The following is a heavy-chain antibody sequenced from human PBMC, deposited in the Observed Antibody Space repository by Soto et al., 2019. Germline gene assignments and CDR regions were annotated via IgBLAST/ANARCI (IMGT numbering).Heavy chain of an antibody. V-gene: IGHV4-59*01. D-gene: IGHD4-17*01. J-gene: IGHJ4*02. CDR3: ARSNGDYGDY. CDR1: GDSISSYY. Sequence: SETLSLTCTVSGDSISSYYWSWIRQPPGKGPEWIGYIYYSGSTNYNPSLKSRVTISVDTSKNQFSLKLSSVTAADTAVYYCARSNGDYGDYWSQGILVTVSS. CDR2: IYYSGST.